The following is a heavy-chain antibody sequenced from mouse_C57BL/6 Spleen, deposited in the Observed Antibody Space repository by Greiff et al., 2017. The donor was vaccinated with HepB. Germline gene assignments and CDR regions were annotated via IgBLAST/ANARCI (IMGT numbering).Heavy chain of an antibody. Sequence: DVQLVESGEGLVKPGGSLKLSCAASGFTFSSYAMSWVRQTPEKRLEWVAYISSGGDYIYYADTVKGRFTISRDNARNTLYLQMSSLKSEDTAMYYCTRGGRGYYDYDAGYAMDYWGQGTSVTVSS. CDR3: TRGGRGYYDYDAGYAMDY. CDR1: GFTFSSYA. D-gene: IGHD2-4*01. V-gene: IGHV5-9-1*02. J-gene: IGHJ4*01. CDR2: ISSGGDYI.